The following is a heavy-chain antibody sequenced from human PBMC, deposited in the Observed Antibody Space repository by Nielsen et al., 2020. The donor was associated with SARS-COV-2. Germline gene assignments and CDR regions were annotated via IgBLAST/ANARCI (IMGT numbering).Heavy chain of an antibody. CDR3: ARDSSGTYRRVDY. Sequence: ASVKVSCKASGYTFTNNYMHWVRQAPGHGLEWMGLINPTNGGTTYAQKFLGTVTMTRDTYTSTVFMELSSLRSDYTAVYYCARDSSGTYRRVDYWGQGTLVTVSS. CDR1: GYTFTNNY. D-gene: IGHD3-22*01. V-gene: IGHV1-46*01. CDR2: INPTNGGT. J-gene: IGHJ4*02.